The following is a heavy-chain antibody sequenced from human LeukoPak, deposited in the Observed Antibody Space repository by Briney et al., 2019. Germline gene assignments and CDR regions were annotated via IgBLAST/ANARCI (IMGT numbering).Heavy chain of an antibody. D-gene: IGHD3-22*01. CDR1: GFTFSSYG. Sequence: GGSLRLSCAASGFTFSSYGMHWVRQAPGNGLEWMAVIWYDGSNKYYADSVKGRFTISRDNSKNTLYLQMNSLRAEDTAVYYCAKDWGLDYYDSSGYYLCGQGTLVTVSS. CDR3: AKDWGLDYYDSSGYYL. CDR2: IWYDGSNK. J-gene: IGHJ5*02. V-gene: IGHV3-33*06.